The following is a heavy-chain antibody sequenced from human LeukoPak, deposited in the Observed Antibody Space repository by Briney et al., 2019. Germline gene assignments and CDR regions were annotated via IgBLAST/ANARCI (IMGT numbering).Heavy chain of an antibody. Sequence: PSETLSLTCTVSGGSISSHYWSWIRQPPGKGLEWIGYIYYSGSTSYNPSLKSRVTISVDTSRNQFSLKLSSVTAADTAVYYCASGADYSNYYFDYWGQGTLVTVSS. J-gene: IGHJ4*02. D-gene: IGHD4-11*01. CDR1: GGSISSHY. CDR2: IYYSGST. CDR3: ASGADYSNYYFDY. V-gene: IGHV4-59*11.